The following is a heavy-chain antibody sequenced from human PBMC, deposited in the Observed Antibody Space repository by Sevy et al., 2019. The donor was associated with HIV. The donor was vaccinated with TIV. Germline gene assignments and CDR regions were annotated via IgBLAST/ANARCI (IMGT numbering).Heavy chain of an antibody. J-gene: IGHJ4*02. CDR1: GFTFSSYA. CDR2: ISGSGGST. D-gene: IGHD3-10*01. V-gene: IGHV3-23*01. Sequence: WGSLRLSCAASGFTFSSYAMSWVRQAPGKGLEWVSAISGSGGSTYYADSVKGRFTISRDNSKNTLYLQMNSLRAEDTAVYYCAKGPLWFGESSFDYWGQGTLVTVSS. CDR3: AKGPLWFGESSFDY.